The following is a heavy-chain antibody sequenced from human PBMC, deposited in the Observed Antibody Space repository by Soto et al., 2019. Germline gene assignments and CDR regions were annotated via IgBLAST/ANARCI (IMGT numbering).Heavy chain of an antibody. CDR1: GDSVSSNSAA. V-gene: IGHV6-1*01. D-gene: IGHD3-3*01. Sequence: SQTLSPTCAISGDSVSSNSAAWNWIRQSPSRGLEWLGRTYYRSKWYNDYAVSVKSRITINPDTSKNQFSLQLNSVTPEDTAVYYCAMGSLSFKYYDFLCGYHNYYYGMDVWCQGTSVTLSS. CDR3: AMGSLSFKYYDFLCGYHNYYYGMDV. J-gene: IGHJ6*02. CDR2: TYYRSKWYN.